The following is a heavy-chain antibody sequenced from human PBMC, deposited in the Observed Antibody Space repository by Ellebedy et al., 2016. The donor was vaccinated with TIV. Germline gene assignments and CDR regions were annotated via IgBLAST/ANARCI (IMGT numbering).Heavy chain of an antibody. CDR2: FSGSGGST. J-gene: IGHJ4*02. CDR1: GFTFSNYA. Sequence: GESLKISXAASGFTFSNYAMSWVRQAPGKGLEWVSTFSGSGGSTYYADSVKGRFTISRDNSKNTLYLQMNSLRAEDTALYSCAKLGESWVAGTGYYFDYWGQGTLVTVSS. CDR3: AKLGESWVAGTGYYFDY. V-gene: IGHV3-23*01. D-gene: IGHD6-13*01.